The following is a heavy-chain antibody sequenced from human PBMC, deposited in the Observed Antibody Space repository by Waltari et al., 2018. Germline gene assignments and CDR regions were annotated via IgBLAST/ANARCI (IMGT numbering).Heavy chain of an antibody. D-gene: IGHD2-15*01. CDR1: GDSLTFTHW. V-gene: IGHV4-4*02. Sequence: QLQLQESGPGLVKPSGTLTLNCAVSGDSLTFTHWWSWVRQSPQKGLEWIGQVHGSGKTNYNPSFASRVPIALDTSNNHFSLKVTSATAADTAVYFCARDRGRGLYLDTWGPGTLVTVSP. CDR3: ARDRGRGLYLDT. J-gene: IGHJ5*02. CDR2: VHGSGKT.